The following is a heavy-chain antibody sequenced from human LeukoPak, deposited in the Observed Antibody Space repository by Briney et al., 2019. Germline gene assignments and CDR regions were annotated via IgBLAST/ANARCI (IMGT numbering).Heavy chain of an antibody. D-gene: IGHD3-16*02. CDR3: ARVGSSVYPWAFDI. J-gene: IGHJ3*02. CDR2: INHSGST. Sequence: PSETLSLTCAVYGGSFSGYYWSWIRQPPGKGLEWIGEINHSGSTNCNPSLKSRVTISVDTSKNQFSLKLSSVTAADTAVYYCARVGSSVYPWAFDIWGQGTMVTVSS. V-gene: IGHV4-34*01. CDR1: GGSFSGYY.